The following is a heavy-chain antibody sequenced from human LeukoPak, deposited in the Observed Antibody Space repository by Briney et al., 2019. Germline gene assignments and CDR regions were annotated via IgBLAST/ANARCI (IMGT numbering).Heavy chain of an antibody. D-gene: IGHD2-2*01. CDR1: GGTFSSYA. J-gene: IGHJ6*03. CDR3: ARVVVPAANNNYYYYYMDV. Sequence: ASVKVSCKTSGGTFSSYAISWVRQAPGQGLEWMGGIIPIFGTANYAQKFQGRVTITTDESTSTAYMELSSLRSVDTAVYYCARVVVPAANNNYYYYYMDVWGKGTTVTVSS. V-gene: IGHV1-69*05. CDR2: IIPIFGTA.